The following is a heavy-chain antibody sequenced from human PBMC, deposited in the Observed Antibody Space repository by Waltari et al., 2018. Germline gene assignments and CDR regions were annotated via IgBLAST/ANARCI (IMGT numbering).Heavy chain of an antibody. V-gene: IGHV4-38-2*01. D-gene: IGHD6-6*01. CDR3: ARLKGSSVAFDI. J-gene: IGHJ3*02. CDR2: IYHSGST. Sequence: QVQLQESGPGLVKPSETLSLTCAVSGYSISSGYYWGWIRQPPGKGLEWIGSIYHSGSTYYNPSLKSRVTISVDTSKNQFSLKLSSVTAADTAVYYSARLKGSSVAFDIWGQGTMVTVSS. CDR1: GYSISSGYY.